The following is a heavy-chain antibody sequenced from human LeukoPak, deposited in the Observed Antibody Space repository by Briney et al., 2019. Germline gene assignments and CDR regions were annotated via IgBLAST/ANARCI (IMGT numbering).Heavy chain of an antibody. J-gene: IGHJ4*02. V-gene: IGHV3-48*03. Sequence: GGSLRLSCAASGFTVSSNYMNWVRQAPGKGLEWVSYISSSGSTIYYADSVKGRFTISRDNAKNSLYLQMNSLRAEDTAVYYCARDFGYYGSGSYPDYFDYWGQGTLVTVSS. CDR2: ISSSGSTI. CDR1: GFTVSSNY. D-gene: IGHD3-10*01. CDR3: ARDFGYYGSGSYPDYFDY.